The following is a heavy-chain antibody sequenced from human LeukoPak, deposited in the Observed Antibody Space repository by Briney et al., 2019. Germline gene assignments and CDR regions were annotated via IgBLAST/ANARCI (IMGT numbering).Heavy chain of an antibody. CDR1: GFTFSSYW. CDR2: IKQDGSEK. V-gene: IGHV3-7*01. D-gene: IGHD3-22*01. CDR3: AGDSSGYPADY. Sequence: GGSLRLSCAASGFTFSSYWMTWVRQAPGKGLEWVANIKQDGSEKYYADSVRGRFTISRDNSKNTLYLQMNSLRAEDTAVYYCAGDSSGYPADYWGQGTLVTVSS. J-gene: IGHJ4*02.